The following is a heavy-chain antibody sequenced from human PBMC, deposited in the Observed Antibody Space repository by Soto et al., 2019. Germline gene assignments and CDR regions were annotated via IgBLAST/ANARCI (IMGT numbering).Heavy chain of an antibody. Sequence: ETFCLTYTGSAGLTSSYHWIGFRHPPGKGLEWIGYIYYSGSTNYNPSLKSRVTISVDTSKNQFSLKLSSVTAADTAVYYCSIDDYGDSSFDYWSQGILVSVSS. D-gene: IGHD4-17*01. CDR2: IYYSGST. CDR1: AGLTSSYH. CDR3: SIDDYGDSSFDY. V-gene: IGHV4-59*01. J-gene: IGHJ4*02.